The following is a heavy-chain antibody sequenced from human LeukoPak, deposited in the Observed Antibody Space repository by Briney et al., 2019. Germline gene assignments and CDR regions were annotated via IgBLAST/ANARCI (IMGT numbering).Heavy chain of an antibody. D-gene: IGHD6-19*01. Sequence: GESLKISCKGSGYRFTSYWIGWVRQMPGKGLEWMGIIYPGDSDTRYSPSFQGQVTISADKSISTAYLQWSSLKASDTAMYYCARHKRAVAGTWDSFDYRGQGTLVTVSS. V-gene: IGHV5-51*01. J-gene: IGHJ4*02. CDR1: GYRFTSYW. CDR2: IYPGDSDT. CDR3: ARHKRAVAGTWDSFDY.